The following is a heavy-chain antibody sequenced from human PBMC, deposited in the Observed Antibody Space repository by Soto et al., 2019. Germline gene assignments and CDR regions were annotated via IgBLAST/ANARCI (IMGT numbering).Heavy chain of an antibody. D-gene: IGHD1-1*01. Sequence: SETLSLTCTVSGGSISSGGYYWSWIRQHPGKGLEWIGYIYYSGSTYYNPSHKSRVTISVDTSKNQLSLKLSSVTAADTAVYYCARRYSYNGMDVWGQGTTVTVSS. V-gene: IGHV4-31*03. J-gene: IGHJ6*02. CDR1: GGSISSGGYY. CDR2: IYYSGST. CDR3: ARRYSYNGMDV.